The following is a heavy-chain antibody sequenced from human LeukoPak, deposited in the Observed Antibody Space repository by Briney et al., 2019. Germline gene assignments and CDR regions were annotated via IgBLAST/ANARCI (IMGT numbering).Heavy chain of an antibody. V-gene: IGHV7-4-1*02. J-gene: IGHJ4*02. CDR3: ARAASLDY. Sequence: ASVKVSCKASGYTFTSYAMNWVRQAPGQGLEWMGWINTNTGKPTYAQGFTGRFVFSLDSSVSTAYLQINSLNAEGTAVHYCARAASLDYWGQGTLVTVSS. CDR1: GYTFTSYA. CDR2: INTNTGKP. D-gene: IGHD2-2*01.